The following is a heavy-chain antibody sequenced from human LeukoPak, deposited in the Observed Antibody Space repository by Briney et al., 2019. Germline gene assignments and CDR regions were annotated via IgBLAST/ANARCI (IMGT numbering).Heavy chain of an antibody. CDR3: ARGAARDY. J-gene: IGHJ4*02. V-gene: IGHV3-33*01. D-gene: IGHD3-16*01. CDR2: IWYDGSNK. Sequence: PGGSLRLSCAASGFTFSSYGMHWVRQAPGKGLEWVAVIWYDGSNKHYADSVKGRFTISRDNSKNTLYLQMNSLRAEETAVYYCARGAARDYWGQGTLVTVSS. CDR1: GFTFSSYG.